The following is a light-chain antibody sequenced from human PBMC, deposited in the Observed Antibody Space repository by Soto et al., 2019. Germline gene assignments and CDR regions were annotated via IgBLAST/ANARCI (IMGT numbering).Light chain of an antibody. J-gene: IGLJ3*02. V-gene: IGLV2-11*01. CDR2: AVS. CDR3: FSHTSSDMWW. CDR1: NSDVGAYTF. Sequence: QSVLTQPRSESGSPGQSVTISCTGPNSDVGAYTFVSWYQQLPGKSPILIISAVSYRPSGVPDRFSGSKSGNTASLTISGLQAEDEAYYDCFSHTSSDMWWFGGGTKLTVL.